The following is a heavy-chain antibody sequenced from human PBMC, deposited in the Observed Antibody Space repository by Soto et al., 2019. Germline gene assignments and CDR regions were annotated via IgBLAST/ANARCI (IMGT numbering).Heavy chain of an antibody. CDR1: GGSISISNW. V-gene: IGHV4-4*02. Sequence: SETLSLTCAVSGGSISISNWCSCVRQPPGKGLEWIGEIYHSGSTNYNPSLKSRVTISVDKSKNQFSLKLSSVTAADTAVYYCARDLKSDCSSTSCYPRFDPWGQGTLVTVSS. CDR3: ARDLKSDCSSTSCYPRFDP. D-gene: IGHD2-2*01. CDR2: IYHSGST. J-gene: IGHJ5*02.